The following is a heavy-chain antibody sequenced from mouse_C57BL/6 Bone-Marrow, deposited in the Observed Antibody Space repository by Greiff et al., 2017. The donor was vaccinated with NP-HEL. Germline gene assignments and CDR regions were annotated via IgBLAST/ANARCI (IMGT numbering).Heavy chain of an antibody. Sequence: EVKVEESGGGLVQPGGSMKLSCVASGFTFSNYWMNWVRQSPEKGLEWVAQIRLKSDNYATHYAESVKGRFTISRDDSKSSVYLQMNNLRAEDTGIYYCTRFTTVVSMDYWGQGTSVTVSS. CDR2: IRLKSDNYAT. CDR1: GFTFSNYW. CDR3: TRFTTVVSMDY. D-gene: IGHD1-1*01. J-gene: IGHJ4*01. V-gene: IGHV6-3*01.